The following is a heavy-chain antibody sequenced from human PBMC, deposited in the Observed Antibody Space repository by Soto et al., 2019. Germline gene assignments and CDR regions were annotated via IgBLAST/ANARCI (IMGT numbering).Heavy chain of an antibody. CDR1: GYTFTNYG. V-gene: IGHV1-18*01. CDR2: ISAYNGDT. J-gene: IGHJ4*02. CDR3: ARVPSYLPADY. Sequence: QVQLVQSGAEVKKPGASVRVSCKASGYTFTNYGISWVRQAPGQGLEWIGWISAYNGDTIYAQKLQGRVTMTTDTSTSTAYMELRSLRSDDTAMYFCARVPSYLPADYWGQGTLVTVSS.